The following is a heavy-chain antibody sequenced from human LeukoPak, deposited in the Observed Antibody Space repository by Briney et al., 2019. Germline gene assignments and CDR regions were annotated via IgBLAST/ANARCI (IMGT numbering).Heavy chain of an antibody. V-gene: IGHV3-11*04. CDR3: ARDFHDIAAADAFDI. CDR1: GFTLSDHY. D-gene: IGHD6-13*01. CDR2: ISTSDTGI. Sequence: GGSLRLSCAASGFTLSDHYMSWIRQAPGKGLEWVAYISTSDTGIYFADSVKGRFTISRDNARNSVYLQMDSLRAEDTAVYYCARDFHDIAAADAFDIWGQGTMVTVSS. J-gene: IGHJ3*02.